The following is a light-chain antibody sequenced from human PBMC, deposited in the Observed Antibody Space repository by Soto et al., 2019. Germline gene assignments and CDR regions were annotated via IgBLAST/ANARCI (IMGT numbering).Light chain of an antibody. CDR2: DAS. V-gene: IGKV3-15*01. Sequence: EIVMTQSPATLSVSPGERATHSCRASQSVSTNLAWYQQKPGQAPRLLISDASTRATGIPARFSGSGSGTEFTLTISSLQSEDFAVYYCKQYHNWRPFTFGQGTRLEIK. J-gene: IGKJ5*01. CDR3: KQYHNWRPFT. CDR1: QSVSTN.